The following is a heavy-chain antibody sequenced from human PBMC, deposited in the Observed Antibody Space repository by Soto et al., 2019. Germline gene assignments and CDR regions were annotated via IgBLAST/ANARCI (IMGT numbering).Heavy chain of an antibody. CDR2: IYWNDDK. D-gene: IGHD3-22*01. J-gene: IGHJ4*02. V-gene: IGHV2-5*01. CDR1: GFSLRTSGKS. CDR3: AHSRPLVGGSGSFDY. Sequence: LINHPQTLALASTLSGFSLRTSGKSVGWIRQPPGKALEWLALIYWNDDKRYSPSLKSRLTITKDTSKNQVVLTMTNMDPVDTATYYCAHSRPLVGGSGSFDYWGQGTLVTVSS.